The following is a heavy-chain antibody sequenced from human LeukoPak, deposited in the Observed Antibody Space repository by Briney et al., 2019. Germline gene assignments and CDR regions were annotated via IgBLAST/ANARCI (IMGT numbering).Heavy chain of an antibody. CDR2: IYYSGST. J-gene: IGHJ4*02. V-gene: IGHV4-59*01. D-gene: IGHD3-22*01. CDR1: GGSISSYY. CDR3: ARVQHYYDSSGYYLGPYFDY. Sequence: ASETLSLTCTVSGGSISSYYWSWIRQPPGKGLEWIGYIYYSGSTNYNPSLKSRVTISVDTSKTQFSLKLSSVTAADTAVYYCARVQHYYDSSGYYLGPYFDYWGQGTLVTVSS.